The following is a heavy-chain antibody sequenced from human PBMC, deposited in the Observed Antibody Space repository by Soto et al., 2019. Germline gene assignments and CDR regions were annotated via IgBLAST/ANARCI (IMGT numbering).Heavy chain of an antibody. V-gene: IGHV5-51*01. D-gene: IGHD6-13*01. CDR1: GYSFTSCW. J-gene: IGHJ6*02. Sequence: GESLKISCKGSGYSFTSCWIGWVRQMPGKGLDCMGIIYPGDSDTRYSPSFQGQVTISADKSISTAYLQWSSLKASDTAMYYCAINGSSSWYTDYYGMDVWGQGTTVTVSS. CDR2: IYPGDSDT. CDR3: AINGSSSWYTDYYGMDV.